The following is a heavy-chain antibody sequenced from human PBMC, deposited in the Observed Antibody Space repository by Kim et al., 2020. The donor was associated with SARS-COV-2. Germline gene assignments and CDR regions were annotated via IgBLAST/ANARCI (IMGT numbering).Heavy chain of an antibody. J-gene: IGHJ6*01. CDR2: IYSGGST. CDR1: GFTVSNYY. CDR3: ARSRHSNFWQGAYYYYGM. D-gene: IGHD6-13*01. V-gene: IGHV3-53*01. Sequence: GWSLRLSCVASGFTVSNYYMRWVRQAPGKGLEWVSGIYSGGSTYYADSVEGRFTLSRDNSENTLYLQMDSLRAEDTAVYYCARSRHSNFWQGAYYYYGM.